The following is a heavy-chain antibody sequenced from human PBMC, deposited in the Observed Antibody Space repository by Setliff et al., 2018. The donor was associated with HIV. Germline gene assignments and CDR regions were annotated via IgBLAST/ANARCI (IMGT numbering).Heavy chain of an antibody. CDR3: SKYAKITVPYSSSWDPWFDP. CDR2: IYNSGRT. V-gene: IGHV4-39*07. Sequence: SETLSLTCAVSGASISSTTYYWGWVRQPPGKGLEWIGSIYNSGRTYYNLSLKSLVTISVDTSKNQFSPKLTSVTAADTAVYYCSKYAKITVPYSSSWDPWFDPWGQGISVTVSS. D-gene: IGHD6-13*01. CDR1: GASISSTTYY. J-gene: IGHJ5*02.